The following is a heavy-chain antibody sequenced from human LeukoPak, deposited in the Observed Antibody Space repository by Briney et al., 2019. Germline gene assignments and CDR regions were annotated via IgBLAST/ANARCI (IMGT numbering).Heavy chain of an antibody. CDR3: ASLYSGSPPASDAFDI. D-gene: IGHD1-26*01. CDR1: GFILSSYD. CDR2: ISREGSIK. V-gene: IGHV3-30-3*01. J-gene: IGHJ3*02. Sequence: PGGSLRLSCAASGFILSSYDMHWVRQPPGKGLEWLAVISREGSIKYHADSVRGRFTISRDNSHNTLYLQMNSLRAEDTAVYYCASLYSGSPPASDAFDIWGQGTMVTVSS.